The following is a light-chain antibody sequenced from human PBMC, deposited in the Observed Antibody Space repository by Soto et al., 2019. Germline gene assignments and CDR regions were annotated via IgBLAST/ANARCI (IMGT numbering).Light chain of an antibody. Sequence: QSVLTQPPSVSGAPGQRVTISCTGSSSNIGAGYDVHWYQQLPGTAPKLLIYGNINRPSGVPDRFSGSRPGTSASLAITGLQAEDEADYYCQSHDTSLSVLVVFGGGTKVTVL. V-gene: IGLV1-40*01. J-gene: IGLJ2*01. CDR1: SSNIGAGYD. CDR2: GNI. CDR3: QSHDTSLSVLVV.